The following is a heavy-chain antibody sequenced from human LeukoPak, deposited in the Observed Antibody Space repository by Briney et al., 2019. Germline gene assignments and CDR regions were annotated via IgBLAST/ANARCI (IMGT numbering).Heavy chain of an antibody. CDR2: IYNSGST. D-gene: IGHD2-2*01. CDR1: GASMTSGNYY. Sequence: SETLSLTCTVSGASMTSGNYYWSWIRQHPGKGLEWIGYIYNSGSTYYNPSLKSRLAISLDTSKSQFSLKLNSVTAADTAVYYCARGLPAAKDYWGQGTLVTVSS. J-gene: IGHJ4*02. V-gene: IGHV4-31*03. CDR3: ARGLPAAKDY.